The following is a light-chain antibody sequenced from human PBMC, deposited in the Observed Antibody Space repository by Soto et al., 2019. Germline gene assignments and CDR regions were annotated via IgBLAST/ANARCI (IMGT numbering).Light chain of an antibody. V-gene: IGKV3-20*01. CDR3: QQGIT. CDR1: QSVSSSY. Sequence: VVLTQSPGTLSFSPGERATLSCRASQSVSSSYLAWYQQKPGQAPRLLIYGASSRATGIPDRFSGSGSGTDFTLTISRLEPEDFAVYYCQQGITFGQGTRLENK. CDR2: GAS. J-gene: IGKJ5*01.